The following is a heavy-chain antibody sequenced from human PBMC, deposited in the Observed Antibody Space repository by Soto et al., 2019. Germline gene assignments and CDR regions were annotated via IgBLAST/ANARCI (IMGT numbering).Heavy chain of an antibody. D-gene: IGHD2-21*01. V-gene: IGHV3-30*18. CDR3: AKAGEVFGLVIFASLDS. Sequence: QVQLVESGGGVVQPGTSLRVSCEVSGFSLSSYAIHWVRQAPGKGLEWVAVTSNDGKKAFYADSVKGRFTVSRDNSKNTVALQMHSLRSEDTAVYFCAKAGEVFGLVIFASLDSWGQGSLVTVSA. J-gene: IGHJ4*02. CDR1: GFSLSSYA. CDR2: TSNDGKKA.